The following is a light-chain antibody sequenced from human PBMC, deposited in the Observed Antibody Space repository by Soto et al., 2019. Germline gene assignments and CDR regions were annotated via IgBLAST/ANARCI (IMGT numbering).Light chain of an antibody. Sequence: SYELTQPPSVSVAPGQTARITCGGNNIGSKSVHWYQQKPGQAPLLVVYDDSDRPSGIPERFSGSNSGNTATLTISRVEAGDEADYYCQVWDSSSDPSVVFGGGTKLTV. CDR2: DDS. V-gene: IGLV3-21*02. CDR3: QVWDSSSDPSVV. J-gene: IGLJ2*01. CDR1: NIGSKS.